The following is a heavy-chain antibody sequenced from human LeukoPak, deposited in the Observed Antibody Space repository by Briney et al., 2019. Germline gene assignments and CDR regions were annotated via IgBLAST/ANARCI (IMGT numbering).Heavy chain of an antibody. J-gene: IGHJ4*02. CDR1: GFTFSDYW. CDR2: IKQDGGEK. Sequence: PGGSLRLSCAASGFTFSDYWMSWVRQVPGKGLEWVAYIKQDGGEKYYVDSVKGRFTISRDNARNSLYLQMDSLRLEDRAVYYCARAGRYGTGCPDYWGQGTQVTVSS. D-gene: IGHD2-8*02. CDR3: ARAGRYGTGCPDY. V-gene: IGHV3-7*01.